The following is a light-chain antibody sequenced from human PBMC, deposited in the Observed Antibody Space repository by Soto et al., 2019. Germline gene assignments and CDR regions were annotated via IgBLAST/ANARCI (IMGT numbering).Light chain of an antibody. CDR2: DAS. CDR3: QQNGSSTGT. Sequence: EIVLTQSPGTLSLSPGERATLSCRASQSVSSSYLAWYQQKPGQAPRLLIYDASSRATGFTDRFSGSVSGTDFTLTISRLEPEDFAVYYCQQNGSSTGTFGQGTKVEIK. CDR1: QSVSSSY. V-gene: IGKV3-20*01. J-gene: IGKJ1*01.